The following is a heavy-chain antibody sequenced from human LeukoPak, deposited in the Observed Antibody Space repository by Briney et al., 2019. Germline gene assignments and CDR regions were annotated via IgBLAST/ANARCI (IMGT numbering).Heavy chain of an antibody. CDR3: ARSFCINGVCYQSAFDI. J-gene: IGHJ3*02. Sequence: GGSLRLSCAASGFTFSSYSMNWVRQGPGKGLEWISSIRSSSGDIYYADSVKGQFTISRDNAKNSLYLQMNSLRAEDTAVYYCARSFCINGVCYQSAFDIWGQGTMVTVSS. CDR1: GFTFSSYS. V-gene: IGHV3-21*01. D-gene: IGHD2-8*01. CDR2: IRSSSGDI.